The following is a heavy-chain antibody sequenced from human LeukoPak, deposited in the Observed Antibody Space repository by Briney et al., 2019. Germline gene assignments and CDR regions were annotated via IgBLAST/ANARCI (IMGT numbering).Heavy chain of an antibody. CDR1: GGSFSGYY. J-gene: IGHJ6*02. V-gene: IGHV4-34*01. Sequence: SETLSLTCAVYGGSFSGYYWIWIRQPPGKGLEWIGEINHSGSTNYNPSLKSRVTISVDTSKNQFSLKLSSVTAADTAVYYCAGFWYYYDPNYYYYYGMDVWGQGTTVTVSS. CDR3: AGFWYYYDPNYYYYYGMDV. CDR2: INHSGST. D-gene: IGHD3-22*01.